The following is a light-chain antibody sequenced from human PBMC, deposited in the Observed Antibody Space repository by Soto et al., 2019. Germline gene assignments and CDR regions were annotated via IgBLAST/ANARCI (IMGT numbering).Light chain of an antibody. J-gene: IGLJ1*01. V-gene: IGLV2-14*01. CDR1: SSDVGGYHY. CDR3: SSYTSSSTPCV. CDR2: EVS. Sequence: QSALPQPASVSGSPGQSITISCTGTSSDVGGYHYVSWYQQHPGKAPKLMIYEVSNRPSGVSNRFSGSKSGNTASLTISGLQAEDEADYYCSSYTSSSTPCVFGTGTKVTVL.